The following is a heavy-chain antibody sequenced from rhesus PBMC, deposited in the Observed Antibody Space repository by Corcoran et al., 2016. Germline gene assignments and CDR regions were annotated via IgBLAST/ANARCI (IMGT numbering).Heavy chain of an antibody. Sequence: QVQLQESGPGLVKPSETLSLTCAVSVASISSYWWNWFRHPPGKGLEWIGEINGNSGNTNYNPSLKSRVSFSKDASKNQFSLKLTSVTAADTAVYYCARGRIVLVLLTKFSLDVWGRGVLVTVSS. D-gene: IGHD2-2*01. J-gene: IGHJ5-2*02. CDR3: ARGRIVLVLLTKFSLDV. CDR2: INGNSGNT. V-gene: IGHV4-80*01. CDR1: VASISSYW.